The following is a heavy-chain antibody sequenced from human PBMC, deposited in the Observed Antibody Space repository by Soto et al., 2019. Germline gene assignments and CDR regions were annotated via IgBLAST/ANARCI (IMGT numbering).Heavy chain of an antibody. J-gene: IGHJ5*02. V-gene: IGHV1-18*01. CDR2: ISAYNGNT. D-gene: IGHD6-13*01. CDR3: ARARIAAAKVGWFDP. Sequence: GASVKVSCKASGYTFTSYGISWVRQAPGQGLEWMGWISAYNGNTNYAQKLQGRVTMTTDTSTSTAYMELRSLRSDDTAVYYCARARIAAAKVGWFDPWGQGTLVTVSS. CDR1: GYTFTSYG.